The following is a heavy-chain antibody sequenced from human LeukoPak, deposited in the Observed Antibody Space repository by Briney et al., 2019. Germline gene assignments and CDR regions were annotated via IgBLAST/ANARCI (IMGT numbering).Heavy chain of an antibody. CDR3: STDSTIVY. J-gene: IGHJ4*02. CDR2: IKSTRDGGTT. CDR1: GFTFKNAW. V-gene: IGHV3-15*01. Sequence: PGGSLRLSCEASGFTFKNAWMIWVRQAPGKGPEWVGRIKSTRDGGTTDYAAPVKGRFSISRDDSKNTLYLQMNSLKTEDTAVYYCSTDSTIVYWGQGTLVTVSS. D-gene: IGHD3-9*01.